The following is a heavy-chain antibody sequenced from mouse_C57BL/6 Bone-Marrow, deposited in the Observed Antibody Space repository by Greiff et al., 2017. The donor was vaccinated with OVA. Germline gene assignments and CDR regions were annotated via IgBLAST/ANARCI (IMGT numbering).Heavy chain of an antibody. D-gene: IGHD1-1*02. J-gene: IGHJ4*01. Sequence: VQLQQSGPGLVKPSQSLSLTCSVTGYSITSGYYWNWIRQFPGNKLEWMGYISYDGSNNYNPSLKNRITITRDKSKNQFFLKLNTVTTEDTATDYCARRLYYYAMDYWGQGTSVTVSS. CDR1: GYSITSGYY. CDR3: ARRLYYYAMDY. V-gene: IGHV3-6*01. CDR2: ISYDGSN.